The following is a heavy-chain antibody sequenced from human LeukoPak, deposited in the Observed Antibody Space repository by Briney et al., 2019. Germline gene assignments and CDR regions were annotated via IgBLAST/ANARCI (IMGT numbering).Heavy chain of an antibody. V-gene: IGHV3-21*01. CDR2: ISSSSSYI. CDR1: GFAFSSYS. J-gene: IGHJ5*02. CDR3: APSLLSLAFDP. Sequence: GGSLRLSCAASGFAFSSYSMNWVSQAPGKGLEWVSSISSSSSYIYYADSVKGRFTISRDNAKNSLYLQMNSLRAEDTAVYYCAPSLLSLAFDPWGQGTLVTVSS.